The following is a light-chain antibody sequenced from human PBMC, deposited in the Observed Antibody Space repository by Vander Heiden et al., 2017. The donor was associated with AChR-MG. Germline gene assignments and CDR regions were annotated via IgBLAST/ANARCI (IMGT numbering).Light chain of an antibody. CDR2: AAS. V-gene: IGKV1-39*01. Sequence: DIQMTQSPPSLSASVRDRVTITCRANRSISSYLNWYQQKPGKAPQLLIYAASSLQSGVPSRFSGSGSGTDFTLTISSLQPEDFATYYCLQSYSTPRTFGQRTKVEIK. J-gene: IGKJ1*01. CDR3: LQSYSTPRT. CDR1: RSISSY.